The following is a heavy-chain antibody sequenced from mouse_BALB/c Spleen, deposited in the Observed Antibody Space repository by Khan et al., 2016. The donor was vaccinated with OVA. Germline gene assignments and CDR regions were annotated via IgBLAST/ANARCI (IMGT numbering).Heavy chain of an antibody. Sequence: VQLQQSGAELARPGASVTLSCKASGYTFTDYYIYWVKQRTGQGLEWIGEISPGSGDTYYNEKFKGKATLTADKSSTPAYMPLSTLTSEASAVYCCARRNYFGYTFAYWGQGTLVTVSA. CDR2: ISPGSGDT. CDR1: GYTFTDYY. CDR3: ARRNYFGYTFAY. V-gene: IGHV1-77*01. J-gene: IGHJ3*01. D-gene: IGHD1-2*01.